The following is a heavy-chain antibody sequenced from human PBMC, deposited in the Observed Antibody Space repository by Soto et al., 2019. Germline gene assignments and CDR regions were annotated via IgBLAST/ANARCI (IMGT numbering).Heavy chain of an antibody. D-gene: IGHD3-10*01. CDR1: GFTFSSYG. J-gene: IGHJ4*02. CDR2: IWYDGSNK. Sequence: GGSLRLSCAASGFTFSSYGMHWVRQAPGKGLEWVAVIWYDGSNKYYADSVKGRFTISRDNSKNTLYLQMNSLRAEDTAVYYCARPGSGWGSGPFDYWGQGTLVTVSS. V-gene: IGHV3-33*01. CDR3: ARPGSGWGSGPFDY.